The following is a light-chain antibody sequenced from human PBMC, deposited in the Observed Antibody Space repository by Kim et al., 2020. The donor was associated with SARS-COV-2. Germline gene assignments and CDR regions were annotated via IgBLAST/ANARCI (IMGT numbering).Light chain of an antibody. CDR1: QSVSSN. J-gene: IGKJ2*01. V-gene: IGKV3-15*01. CDR3: QQYNNWPLYT. CDR2: GAS. Sequence: EIVMMQSPATLSVSPGERATLSCRASQSVSSNLAWYQQKPGQAPRLLIYGASTRATGIPARFSGSGSGTEFTLTISSLQSEDFAVYYCQQYNNWPLYTFGQGTKLEI.